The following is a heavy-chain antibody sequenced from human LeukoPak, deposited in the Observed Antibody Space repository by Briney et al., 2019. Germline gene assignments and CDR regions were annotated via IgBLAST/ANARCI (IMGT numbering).Heavy chain of an antibody. V-gene: IGHV4-34*01. CDR2: INHSGST. Sequence: SETLSLSCAVYGGSFSGYYWSWIRQPPGKGLEWIGEINHSGSTNYNPCLKSRVTISVDTSKNQFSLKLSSVTAADTAVYYCARSGYSVDDAFDIWGQGTMVTVSS. J-gene: IGHJ3*02. CDR3: ARSGYSVDDAFDI. D-gene: IGHD3-22*01. CDR1: GGSFSGYY.